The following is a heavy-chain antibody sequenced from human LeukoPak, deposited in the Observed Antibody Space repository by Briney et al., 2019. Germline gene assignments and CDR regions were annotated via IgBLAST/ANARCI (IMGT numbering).Heavy chain of an antibody. D-gene: IGHD6-13*01. CDR3: ARGDTGYSSSPY. CDR2: IYYSGT. J-gene: IGHJ4*02. V-gene: IGHV4-59*01. Sequence: SETLSLTCTVSGGSISSYYWSWIRQPPGKGLEWIGYIYYSGTNYNPSLNSRVTISLDTSKNQFSLKVNSVTAADTAVYYCARGDTGYSSSPYWGQGTLVTVSS. CDR1: GGSISSYY.